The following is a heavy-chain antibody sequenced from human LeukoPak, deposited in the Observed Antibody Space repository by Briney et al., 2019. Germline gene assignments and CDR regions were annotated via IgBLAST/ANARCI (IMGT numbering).Heavy chain of an antibody. Sequence: GGSLRLSCAASGFTFSSYAMSWVRQAPGKGLEWVSVISGSGSSTSQVDSVKGRFTISRDNSKNTQYLQMNSLRAEDTAVYYCAKDRFGNKGYFDYWGQGTLVTVSS. CDR3: AKDRFGNKGYFDY. V-gene: IGHV3-23*01. CDR2: ISGSGSST. CDR1: GFTFSSYA. D-gene: IGHD3-10*01. J-gene: IGHJ4*02.